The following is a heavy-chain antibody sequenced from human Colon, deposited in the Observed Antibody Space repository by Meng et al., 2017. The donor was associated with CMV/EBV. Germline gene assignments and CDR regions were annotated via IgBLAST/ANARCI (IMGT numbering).Heavy chain of an antibody. CDR3: ARDLDIVVVPAAISDY. D-gene: IGHD2-2*01. V-gene: IGHV3-30-3*01. J-gene: IGHJ4*02. Sequence: GFTFSSDAMHWVRQAPGKGLEWVAVISYDGSNKYYADSVKGRFTISRDNSKNTLYLQMNSLRAEDTAVYYCARDLDIVVVPAAISDYWGQGTLVTVSS. CDR2: ISYDGSNK. CDR1: GFTFSSDA.